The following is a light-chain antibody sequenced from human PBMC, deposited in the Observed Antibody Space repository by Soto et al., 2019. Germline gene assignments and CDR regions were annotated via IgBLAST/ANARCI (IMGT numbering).Light chain of an antibody. CDR3: QQRSSTPLT. V-gene: IGKV1-39*01. Sequence: DIQMTQSPSSLSASVGDRVTITCRASQSISNYLSWYQHTLGKAPKLLIYAASSLQSGVPSRFSRSGSGTDFTLTISSLHPEDFATYYCQQRSSTPLTFGVGTTVELK. J-gene: IGKJ4*01. CDR2: AAS. CDR1: QSISNY.